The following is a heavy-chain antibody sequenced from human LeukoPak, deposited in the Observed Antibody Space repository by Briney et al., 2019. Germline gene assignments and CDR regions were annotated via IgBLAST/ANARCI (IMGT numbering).Heavy chain of an antibody. V-gene: IGHV4-59*01. J-gene: IGHJ1*01. Sequence: SETLSLTCTVSGGSISSYYWSWIRQPPGKGLEWIGYIYYSGSTNYNPSLKSRVTISVDTSKNQFSLKLSSVTAADTAVYYCARDEGYYDILTGTYFQHWGQGALVTVSS. CDR3: ARDEGYYDILTGTYFQH. D-gene: IGHD3-9*01. CDR2: IYYSGST. CDR1: GGSISSYY.